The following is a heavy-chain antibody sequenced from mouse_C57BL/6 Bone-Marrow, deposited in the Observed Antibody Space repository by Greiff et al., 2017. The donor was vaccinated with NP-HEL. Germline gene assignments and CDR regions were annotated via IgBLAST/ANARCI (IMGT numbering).Heavy chain of an antibody. Sequence: QVQLQQSGAELARPGASVKLSCKASGYTFTSYGISWVKQRTGQGLEWIGEIYPRSGNTYYNEKFKGKATLTADKSSSTAYMELRSLTSEDSAVYFGARERVYYYGSSPFAYWGQGTLVTVSA. J-gene: IGHJ3*01. V-gene: IGHV1-81*01. CDR3: ARERVYYYGSSPFAY. CDR2: IYPRSGNT. CDR1: GYTFTSYG. D-gene: IGHD1-1*01.